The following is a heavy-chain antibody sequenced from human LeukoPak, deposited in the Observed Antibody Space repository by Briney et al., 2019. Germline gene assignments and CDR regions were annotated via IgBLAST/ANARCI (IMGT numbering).Heavy chain of an antibody. V-gene: IGHV3-30*02. Sequence: GGSLRLSCAASGFTFNFFGMHWVRQAPGKGLEWVAFTRYDGSYKRYIDSVNGRFTISRDNSKNTLYLQMNRLRVEDTAVYSCAKGRVARGFNDTFDIWGQGTMVTVSS. CDR2: TRYDGSYK. CDR1: GFTFNFFG. D-gene: IGHD3-3*01. J-gene: IGHJ3*02. CDR3: AKGRVARGFNDTFDI.